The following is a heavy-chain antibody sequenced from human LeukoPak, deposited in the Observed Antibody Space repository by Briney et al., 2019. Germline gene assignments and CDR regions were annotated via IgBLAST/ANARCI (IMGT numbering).Heavy chain of an antibody. CDR2: INPNSGGT. CDR1: GYTFTGYY. Sequence: GASVKVSCKASGYTFTGYYMHWVRQAPGQGLEWMGRINPNSGGTNYAQKFQGRVTMTRNTSISTAYMELSSLRSEDTAVYYCARGGLEYDILTGYSTGYFDYWGQGTLVTVSS. J-gene: IGHJ4*02. CDR3: ARGGLEYDILTGYSTGYFDY. D-gene: IGHD3-9*01. V-gene: IGHV1-2*06.